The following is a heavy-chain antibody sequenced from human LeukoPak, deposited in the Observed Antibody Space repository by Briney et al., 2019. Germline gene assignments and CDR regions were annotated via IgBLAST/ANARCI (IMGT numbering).Heavy chain of an antibody. D-gene: IGHD6-19*01. V-gene: IGHV4-30-2*01. Sequence: SQTLSLTCDVSGGSISSGDYSWNWIRQPPGKGLEWIGNIYRSGTTYYNPSLKSRVTISVDTSKNQFSLKLSSVTAADTAVYYCARGSRWLVRWYFDLWGRGTLVTVSS. CDR1: GGSISSGDYS. CDR2: IYRSGTT. J-gene: IGHJ2*01. CDR3: ARGSRWLVRWYFDL.